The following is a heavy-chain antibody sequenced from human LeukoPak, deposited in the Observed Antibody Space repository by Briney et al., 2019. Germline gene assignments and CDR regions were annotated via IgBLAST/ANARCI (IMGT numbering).Heavy chain of an antibody. CDR3: AREIIAARRKNWFDP. D-gene: IGHD6-6*01. CDR1: GGSISSGSYY. CDR2: IYTSGST. Sequence: PSETLSLTCTVSGGSISSGSYYWSWIRQPAGKGLEWIGRIYTSGSTNYNPSLKSRVTISVDTSKNQFSLKLSSVTAADTAVYYCAREIIAARRKNWFDPWGQGTLVTVSS. J-gene: IGHJ5*02. V-gene: IGHV4-61*02.